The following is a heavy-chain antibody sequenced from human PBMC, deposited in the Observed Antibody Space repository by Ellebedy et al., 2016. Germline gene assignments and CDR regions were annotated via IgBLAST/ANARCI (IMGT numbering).Heavy chain of an antibody. CDR3: TKGGSSTGHIHHDY. CDR1: RFTFSGYA. CDR2: ISGNGGNT. J-gene: IGHJ4*02. D-gene: IGHD1-1*01. Sequence: GESLKISXAASRFTFSGYAMSWVRQAPGKGLEWVSSISGNGGNTYYTDSVEGRFTISRDNSKNTLYLQMNSLGADDTAIYYCTKGGSSTGHIHHDYWGQGSQVTVSS. V-gene: IGHV3-23*01.